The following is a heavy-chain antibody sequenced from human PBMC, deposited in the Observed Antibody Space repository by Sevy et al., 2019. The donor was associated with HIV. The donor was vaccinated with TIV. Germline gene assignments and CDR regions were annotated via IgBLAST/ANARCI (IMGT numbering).Heavy chain of an antibody. D-gene: IGHD2-2*01. V-gene: IGHV3-7*01. Sequence: GGSLRLSCAASGFSFSSYWMTWFRQAPGKELEWVANVNLDGSGKYYVDSVKGRFTISRDNAKNSLYLEMNSLRDEDTAVYYCAREGCTSSSCYLFDYWGQGTLVTVSS. J-gene: IGHJ4*02. CDR2: VNLDGSGK. CDR3: AREGCTSSSCYLFDY. CDR1: GFSFSSYW.